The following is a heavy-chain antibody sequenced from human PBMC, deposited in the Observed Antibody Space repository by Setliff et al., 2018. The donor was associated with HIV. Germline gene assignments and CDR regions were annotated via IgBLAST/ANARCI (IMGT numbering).Heavy chain of an antibody. CDR3: TRHVDSGTYMDV. V-gene: IGHV3-72*01. Sequence: GGSLRLSCEGSGFTPSDHYMDWVRQAPGKGPEWFGRIRPKRKSSTTEYAASVKGRFTISRDDSKNSLYLQMNSLKSEDTAVYYCTRHVDSGTYMDVWGRGTTVTVSS. D-gene: IGHD5-18*01. CDR2: IRPKRKSSTT. J-gene: IGHJ6*03. CDR1: GFTPSDHY.